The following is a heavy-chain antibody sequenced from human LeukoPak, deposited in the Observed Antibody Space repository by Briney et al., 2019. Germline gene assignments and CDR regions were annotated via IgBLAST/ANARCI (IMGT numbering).Heavy chain of an antibody. CDR2: IYYSGST. CDR3: ARLQLTGGYDAFDI. D-gene: IGHD7-27*01. V-gene: IGHV4-59*08. J-gene: IGHJ3*02. CDR1: GGSFSGYY. Sequence: SETLSLTCAVYGGSFSGYYWSWIRQPPGKGLEWIGYIYYSGSTNYNPSLKSRVTISVDTSKNQFSLKLSSMTAADTAVYYCARLQLTGGYDAFDIWGQGTMVTVSS.